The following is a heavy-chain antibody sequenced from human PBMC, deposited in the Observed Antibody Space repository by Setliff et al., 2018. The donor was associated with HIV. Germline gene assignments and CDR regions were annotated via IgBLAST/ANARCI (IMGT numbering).Heavy chain of an antibody. CDR1: GFTFSSYS. CDR3: ARSEDKRISVIRVGRGAMDV. CDR2: ISSSSTI. J-gene: IGHJ6*02. D-gene: IGHD3-3*02. Sequence: GGSLRLSCAASGFTFSSYSMNWVRQAPGKGLEWVSYISSSSTIYYADSVKGRFTTSRDNAKNTMYLQMNSLRAEDTAVYYCARSEDKRISVIRVGRGAMDVWGQGTTVTVSS. V-gene: IGHV3-48*04.